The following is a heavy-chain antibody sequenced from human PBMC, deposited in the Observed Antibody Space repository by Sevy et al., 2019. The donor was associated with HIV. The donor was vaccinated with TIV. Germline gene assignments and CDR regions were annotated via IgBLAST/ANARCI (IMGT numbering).Heavy chain of an antibody. V-gene: IGHV3-23*01. CDR1: EFTFSDYA. CDR3: AKGRDTSSGRGGGQTGAFEM. J-gene: IGHJ3*02. D-gene: IGHD6-13*01. Sequence: GGSLRLSCAASEFTFSDYALSWVRQKAPGRGLEWVSAITGSGGSTYYTDSVKGRFTISRDNSKKALYLEMNSLRAEETAVYYCAKGRDTSSGRGGGQTGAFEMWGQGTMVTVSS. CDR2: ITGSGGST.